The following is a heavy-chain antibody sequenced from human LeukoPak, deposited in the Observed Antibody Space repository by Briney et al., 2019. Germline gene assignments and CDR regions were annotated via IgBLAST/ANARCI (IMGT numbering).Heavy chain of an antibody. D-gene: IGHD6-6*01. CDR2: IYNGGTT. CDR3: AGGGEAARSLAY. CDR1: GVTSNY. J-gene: IGHJ4*02. Sequence: GGSLRLSCAASGVTSNYMTWVRQAPGKGLEWVSVIYNGGTTYYADSVKGRFTISRDNSKSTLFVYLQMNSLRTDDTALYYCAGGGEAARSLAYWCQGALVTVSS. V-gene: IGHV3-66*02.